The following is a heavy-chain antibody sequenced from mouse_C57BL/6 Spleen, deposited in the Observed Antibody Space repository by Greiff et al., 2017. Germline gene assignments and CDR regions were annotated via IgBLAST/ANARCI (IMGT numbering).Heavy chain of an antibody. V-gene: IGHV1-54*01. CDR2: INPGSGGT. Sequence: QVQLQQSGAELVRPGTSVKVSCKASGYAFTNYLIEWVKQRPGQGLEWIGVINPGSGGTNYNEKFKGKATLTADKSSSTAYMQLSSLTSDDSAVYFCARSDYGSSYGAMDYWGQGTSVTVSS. CDR3: ARSDYGSSYGAMDY. J-gene: IGHJ4*01. D-gene: IGHD1-1*01. CDR1: GYAFTNYL.